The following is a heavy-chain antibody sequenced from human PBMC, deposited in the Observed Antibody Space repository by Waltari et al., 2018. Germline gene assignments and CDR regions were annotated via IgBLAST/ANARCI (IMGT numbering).Heavy chain of an antibody. CDR3: ARDRSSTSSYGMDV. CDR2: IYTSGST. Sequence: QVQLQESGPGLVKPSETLSLTCTVSGGSISSYYWSWIRPPAGKGLEWIGRIYTSGSTNYNPSLKSRVTMSVDTSKNQFSLKLSSVTAADTAVYYCARDRSSTSSYGMDVWGQGTTVTVSS. D-gene: IGHD2-2*01. CDR1: GGSISSYY. J-gene: IGHJ6*02. V-gene: IGHV4-4*07.